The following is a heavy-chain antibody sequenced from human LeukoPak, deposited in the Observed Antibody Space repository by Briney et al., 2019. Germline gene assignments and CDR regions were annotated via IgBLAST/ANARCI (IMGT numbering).Heavy chain of an antibody. Sequence: GGSLRLSCEASGFTFSSYAMSWVRQAPGKGLAWVSVISSSADSTYYADSVKGRFTISRDNSKNTLYLQMNNLRAEDTAVYYCAKPLEKYTYGGNFDYWGQGSLVTVSS. CDR1: GFTFSSYA. CDR2: ISSSADST. V-gene: IGHV3-23*01. CDR3: AKPLEKYTYGGNFDY. J-gene: IGHJ4*02. D-gene: IGHD4-23*01.